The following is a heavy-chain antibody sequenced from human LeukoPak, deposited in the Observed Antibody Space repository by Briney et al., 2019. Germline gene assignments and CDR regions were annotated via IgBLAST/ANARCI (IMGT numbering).Heavy chain of an antibody. CDR3: AREGAAGYFDY. D-gene: IGHD6-19*01. V-gene: IGHV1-69*04. CDR1: GGTFSSYA. CDR2: IIPILGIA. Sequence: GASVKVSCKASGGTFSSYAISWVRQAPGQGLEWMGRIIPILGIANYAQKFRGRVTITADKSTSTAYMELSSLRSEDTAVYYCAREGAAGYFDYWGQGTLVTVSS. J-gene: IGHJ4*02.